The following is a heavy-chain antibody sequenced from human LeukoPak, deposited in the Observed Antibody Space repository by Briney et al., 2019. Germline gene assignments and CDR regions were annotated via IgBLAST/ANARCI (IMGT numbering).Heavy chain of an antibody. D-gene: IGHD3-22*01. CDR1: GFTFSSYA. J-gene: IGHJ3*02. Sequence: PGGSLRLSCAASGFTFSSYAMSWVRQAPGKGLEWVSAISGSGGSTYYADSVKGRFTISRDNSKNTLYLQMNSLRAEDTAVYYCARDPAPYYYDSSGYDIWGQGTMVTVSS. V-gene: IGHV3-23*01. CDR3: ARDPAPYYYDSSGYDI. CDR2: ISGSGGST.